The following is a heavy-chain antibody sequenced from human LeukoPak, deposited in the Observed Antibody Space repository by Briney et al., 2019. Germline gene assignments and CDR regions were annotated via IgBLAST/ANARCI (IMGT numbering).Heavy chain of an antibody. CDR3: ARQPDYGDYGWFDP. Sequence: GDSLKISCKGSGYSFTSYWIGWVRQMSGKGLEWMGNIYPGDSDTRYSPSFQGQVTISADKSISTAYLQWSSLKASDTAMYYCARQPDYGDYGWFDPWGQGTLVTVSS. CDR1: GYSFTSYW. D-gene: IGHD4-17*01. V-gene: IGHV5-51*01. CDR2: IYPGDSDT. J-gene: IGHJ5*02.